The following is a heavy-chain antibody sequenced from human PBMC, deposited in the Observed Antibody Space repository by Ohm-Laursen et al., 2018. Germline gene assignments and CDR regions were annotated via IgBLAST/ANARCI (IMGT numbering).Heavy chain of an antibody. V-gene: IGHV3-15*01. J-gene: IGHJ4*02. D-gene: IGHD6-13*01. CDR2: IKSKTDGGTT. CDR1: GLTFSSYW. CDR3: IHISATGVY. Sequence: SLRLSCSASGLTFSSYWMMWVRQAPGKGLEWVGRIKSKTDGGTTDYATPVKSRFTISRDDSKNTLYLQMNSLKTEDTAVYYYIHISATGVYWGQGTLVTVSS.